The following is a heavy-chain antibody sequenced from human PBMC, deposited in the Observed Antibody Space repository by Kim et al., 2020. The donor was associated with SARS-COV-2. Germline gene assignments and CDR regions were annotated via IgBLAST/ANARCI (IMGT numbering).Heavy chain of an antibody. CDR3: ARAVVRGITASGY. Sequence: YAQSLQGKVTMTTDTSTSTAYMELRSLRYDDTAVYYCARAVVRGITASGYWGQGTLVTVSS. D-gene: IGHD3-10*01. V-gene: IGHV1-18*01. J-gene: IGHJ4*02.